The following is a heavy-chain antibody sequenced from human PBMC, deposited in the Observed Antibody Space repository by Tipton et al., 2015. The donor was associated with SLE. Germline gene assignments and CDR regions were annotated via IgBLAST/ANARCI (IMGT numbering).Heavy chain of an antibody. Sequence: GWIRQPPGKGLEWIGSVYDSGTTHYNPSLKSRVTMSVDTSKTQFSLKLGSLTAADTAVYYCARVVTVGAAHYYDIDVWGQGTRVTVSS. CDR3: ARVVTVGAAHYYDIDV. V-gene: IGHV4-39*07. D-gene: IGHD2-21*02. CDR2: VYDSGTT. J-gene: IGHJ6*02.